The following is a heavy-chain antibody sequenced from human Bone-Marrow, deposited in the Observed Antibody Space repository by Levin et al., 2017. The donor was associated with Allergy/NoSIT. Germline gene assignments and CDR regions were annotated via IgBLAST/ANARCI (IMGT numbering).Heavy chain of an antibody. V-gene: IGHV3-48*01. Sequence: PGGSLRLSCAASGFIFSTYSMNWVRQAPGKGLEWVSYISSSSSTIYYADSVRGRFTISRDNAKNSLYLQMNSLRAEDTAVYYCARPPKTTYTSGGSDAFDVWGQGTMVTVSS. CDR2: ISSSSSTI. D-gene: IGHD6-19*01. CDR1: GFIFSTYS. J-gene: IGHJ3*01. CDR3: ARPPKTTYTSGGSDAFDV.